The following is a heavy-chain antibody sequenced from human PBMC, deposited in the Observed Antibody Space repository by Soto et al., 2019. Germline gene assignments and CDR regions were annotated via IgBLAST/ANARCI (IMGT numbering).Heavy chain of an antibody. CDR3: ARDQYYYDSSGYSAFDI. CDR1: GFTFSSYG. CDR2: IWYDGSNK. V-gene: IGHV3-33*01. J-gene: IGHJ3*02. Sequence: GGSLRLSCAASGFTFSSYGMHWVRQAPGKGLEWVAVIWYDGSNKYYADSVKGRFTISRDNSKNTLYLQMNSLRAEDTAVYYCARDQYYYDSSGYSAFDIWGQGTMVTVSS. D-gene: IGHD3-22*01.